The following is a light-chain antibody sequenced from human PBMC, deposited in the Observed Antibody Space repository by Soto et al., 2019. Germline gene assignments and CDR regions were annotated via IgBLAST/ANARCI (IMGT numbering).Light chain of an antibody. Sequence: QSVLTQPPSVSAAPGQKVTISCSGSSFNIGNNYVSWYQQLPGTAPKLLIYDNNKRPSGIPDRFSGSKSGDTASLTISGLQAEDEADYYCSSFTNTITRYAFGTGTKLTVL. CDR1: SFNIGNNY. CDR3: SSFTNTITRYA. V-gene: IGLV1-51*01. J-gene: IGLJ1*01. CDR2: DNN.